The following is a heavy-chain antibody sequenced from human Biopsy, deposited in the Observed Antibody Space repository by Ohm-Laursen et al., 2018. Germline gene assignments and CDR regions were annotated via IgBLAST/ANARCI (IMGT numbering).Heavy chain of an antibody. V-gene: IGHV1-18*01. J-gene: IGHJ3*02. Sequence: ASVKVSCKASGYTFSSYGINWVRQAPGQGLEWLGWISTYNGNTNYAQNLQGRVTMTTDTSTSTAYMELRSLRSDDTAVYYCARGGTLVLVPTAVLHSFDIWGQGTMVTASS. D-gene: IGHD2-2*01. CDR1: GYTFSSYG. CDR2: ISTYNGNT. CDR3: ARGGTLVLVPTAVLHSFDI.